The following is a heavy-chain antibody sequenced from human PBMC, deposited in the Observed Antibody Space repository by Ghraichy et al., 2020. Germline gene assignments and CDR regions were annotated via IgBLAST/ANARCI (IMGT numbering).Heavy chain of an antibody. CDR2: ISYDGSNK. Sequence: GGSLRLSCAASGFTFSSYAMHWVRQAPGKGLEWVAVISYDGSNKYYADSVKGRFTISRDNSKNTLYLQMNSLRAEDTAVYYCARDDNKQWLVGGVIDYWGQGTLVTVSS. D-gene: IGHD6-19*01. J-gene: IGHJ4*02. V-gene: IGHV3-30-3*01. CDR3: ARDDNKQWLVGGVIDY. CDR1: GFTFSSYA.